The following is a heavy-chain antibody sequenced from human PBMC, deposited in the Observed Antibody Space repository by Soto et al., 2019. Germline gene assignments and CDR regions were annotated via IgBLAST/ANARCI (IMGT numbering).Heavy chain of an antibody. D-gene: IGHD2-15*01. V-gene: IGHV4-38-2*01. Sequence: SETLSLTSAVSASSISSAYFWGWIRQPPGKGLEWIATIFHTGGTYYNPSLKSRVTISVDTSNNQFSLRLNSVTAADAALYFCARTWLAGGTPADAFDIWGQGTMVTVSS. J-gene: IGHJ3*02. CDR3: ARTWLAGGTPADAFDI. CDR2: IFHTGGT. CDR1: ASSISSAYF.